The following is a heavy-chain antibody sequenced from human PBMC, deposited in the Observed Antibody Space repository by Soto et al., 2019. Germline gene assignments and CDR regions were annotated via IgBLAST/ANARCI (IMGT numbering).Heavy chain of an antibody. Sequence: PSETLSLTCAVYGGSFSGYYWSWIRQPPGKGLEWIGEINHSGSTNYNPSLKSRVTISVDTSKNQFSLKLSSVTAADTAVYYCARRRGDYGDYSDYSYGMDVWGQGTTVTVSS. CDR3: ARRRGDYGDYSDYSYGMDV. V-gene: IGHV4-34*01. J-gene: IGHJ6*02. D-gene: IGHD4-17*01. CDR2: INHSGST. CDR1: GGSFSGYY.